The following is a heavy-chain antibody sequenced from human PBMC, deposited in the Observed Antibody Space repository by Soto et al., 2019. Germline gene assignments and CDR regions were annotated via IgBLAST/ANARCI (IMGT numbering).Heavy chain of an antibody. CDR1: GYTFTSYG. D-gene: IGHD2-15*01. CDR2: ISAYNGNT. CDR3: ARENIVVADYSYGMDV. Sequence: AXVKVSCKASGYTFTSYGISWVRQAPGQGLEWMGWISAYNGNTNYAQKLQGRVTMTTDTSTSTAYMELRSLRSDDTAVYYCARENIVVADYSYGMDVWGQGPTVXSP. J-gene: IGHJ6*02. V-gene: IGHV1-18*01.